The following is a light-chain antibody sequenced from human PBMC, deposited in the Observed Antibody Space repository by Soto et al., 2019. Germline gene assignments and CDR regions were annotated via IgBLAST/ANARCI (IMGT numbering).Light chain of an antibody. CDR3: QQYNNWPPS. CDR1: QTIDNT. V-gene: IGKV3-15*01. CDR2: DAS. Sequence: EIVMTQSPATLSLSPGERATLSCRASQTIDNTLAWYQRKPGQAPRLLIYDASTRATGVPARFSGSGSGTDFTLTISSLQSEDFAVYYCQQYNNWPPSFGQGTRLEIK. J-gene: IGKJ5*01.